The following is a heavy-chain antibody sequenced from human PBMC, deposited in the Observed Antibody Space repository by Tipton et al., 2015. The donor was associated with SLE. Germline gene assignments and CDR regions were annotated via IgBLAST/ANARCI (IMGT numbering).Heavy chain of an antibody. J-gene: IGHJ3*02. Sequence: TLSLTCTVSGGSISSGSYYWSWIRQPAGKGLEWIGHIYTSGSTNYNPSLKSRVTISVDTSKNQFSLKLSSVTAADTAVYYCARTKGFTMVQGVRPGDAFEIWGQGTMVTVSS. D-gene: IGHD3-10*01. V-gene: IGHV4-61*09. CDR3: ARTKGFTMVQGVRPGDAFEI. CDR1: GGSISSGSYY. CDR2: IYTSGST.